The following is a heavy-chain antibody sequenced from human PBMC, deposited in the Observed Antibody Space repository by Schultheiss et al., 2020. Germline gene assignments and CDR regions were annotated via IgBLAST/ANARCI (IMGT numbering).Heavy chain of an antibody. CDR1: GGTFSSYA. CDR2: IIPIFGTA. V-gene: IGHV1-69*13. J-gene: IGHJ6*02. D-gene: IGHD4-11*01. CDR3: ARDRREDDYSPPHYGMDV. Sequence: SVKVSCKASGGTFSSYAISWVRQAPGQGLEWMGWIIPIFGTANYAQKFQGRVTITADESTSTAYMELSSLRSEDTAVYYCARDRREDDYSPPHYGMDVWGQGTTVTVSS.